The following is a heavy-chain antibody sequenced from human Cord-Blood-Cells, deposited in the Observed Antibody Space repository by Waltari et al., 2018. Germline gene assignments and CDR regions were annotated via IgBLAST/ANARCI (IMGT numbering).Heavy chain of an antibody. CDR3: ARSYSNYYYYGMDV. CDR2: IYSGGST. V-gene: IGHV3-53*01. J-gene: IGHJ6*02. D-gene: IGHD4-4*01. Sequence: EVQLVESGGGLIQPGGSLRLPCAASGFTVSSNHISWARQAPGKGLEWVSVIYSGGSTYYADSVKGRFTISRDNSKNTLYLQMNSLRAEDTAVYYCARSYSNYYYYGMDVWGQGTTVTVSS. CDR1: GFTVSSNH.